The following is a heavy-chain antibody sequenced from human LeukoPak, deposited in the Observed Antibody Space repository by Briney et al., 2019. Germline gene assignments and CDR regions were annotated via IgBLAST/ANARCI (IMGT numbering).Heavy chain of an antibody. J-gene: IGHJ4*02. V-gene: IGHV4-59*01. CDR2: IYYSGST. CDR1: GGSISSYY. Sequence: SETLSLTCTVSGGSISSYYWSWIRQPPGKGLERIGYIYYSGSTNYNPSLKSRVTISVDTSKNQFSLKLSSVTAADTAVYYCARGRLSAMVRGSIYYFDYWGQGTLVTVSS. CDR3: ARGRLSAMVRGSIYYFDY. D-gene: IGHD3-10*01.